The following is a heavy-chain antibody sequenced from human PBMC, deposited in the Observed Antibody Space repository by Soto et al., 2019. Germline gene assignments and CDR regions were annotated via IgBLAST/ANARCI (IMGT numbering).Heavy chain of an antibody. J-gene: IGHJ4*02. D-gene: IGHD3-16*01. Sequence: SETLSLTCTVPGGSVNIGTYYWSWIRQPPGKGLEWIGYIYHSGSTYYNPSLKSRVTISVDRSKNQFSLKLSSVTAADTAVYYCSSNALGHPDVRGFDSWGQGSLVTVPS. CDR1: GGSVNIGTYY. V-gene: IGHV4-30-2*01. CDR3: SSNALGHPDVRGFDS. CDR2: IYHSGST.